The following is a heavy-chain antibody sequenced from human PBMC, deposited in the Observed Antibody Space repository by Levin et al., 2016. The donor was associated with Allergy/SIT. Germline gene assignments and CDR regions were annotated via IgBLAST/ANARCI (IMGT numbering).Heavy chain of an antibody. Sequence: GESLKISCKGSGYSFTSYWIGWVRQMPGKGLEWMGIIYPGDSDTRYSPSFQGQVTISADKSISTAYLQWSSLKASDTAMYYCARCNYSNSRTPGYYYYGMDVWGQGTTVTVSS. D-gene: IGHD4-11*01. CDR3: ARCNYSNSRTPGYYYYGMDV. V-gene: IGHV5-51*01. CDR2: IYPGDSDT. CDR1: GYSFTSYW. J-gene: IGHJ6*02.